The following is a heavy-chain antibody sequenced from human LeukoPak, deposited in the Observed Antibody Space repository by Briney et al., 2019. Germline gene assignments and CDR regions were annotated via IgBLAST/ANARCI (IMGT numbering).Heavy chain of an antibody. V-gene: IGHV4-38-2*02. CDR2: IYYTGST. D-gene: IGHD2-2*03. CDR3: ARLGYCNSVSCYGWFDP. J-gene: IGHJ5*02. CDR1: GYSITSGYY. Sequence: SETLSLTCTVSGYSITSGYYWGWVRQPPGKGLEWIGSIYYTGSTYYNPSLKTRITTSVDTSRNQFSLKLSPVTAADTAVYYCARLGYCNSVSCYGWFDPWGQGTLVSVPS.